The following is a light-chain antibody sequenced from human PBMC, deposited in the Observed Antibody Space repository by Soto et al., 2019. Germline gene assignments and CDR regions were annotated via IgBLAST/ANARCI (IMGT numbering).Light chain of an antibody. CDR3: CSKGNSSTYV. V-gene: IGLV2-23*01. CDR2: EGT. J-gene: IGLJ1*01. Sequence: QSALTQPASVSGSPGQSITISCTGTHSDVGSSNTVSWYQHNPGQAPRLIIYEGTERPSGISDRFSGSNSGNTASLTISGLQAEDEADYYCCSKGNSSTYVLGTGTKLTVL. CDR1: HSDVGSSNT.